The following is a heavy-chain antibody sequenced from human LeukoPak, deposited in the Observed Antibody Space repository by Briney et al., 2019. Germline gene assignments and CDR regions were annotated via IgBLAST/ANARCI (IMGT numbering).Heavy chain of an antibody. J-gene: IGHJ5*02. V-gene: IGHV1-69*05. CDR2: IIPILGTA. D-gene: IGHD1-7*01. CDR1: GGTFSSYA. Sequence: SVKVPCKASGGTFSSYATSWVRQAPGQGLEWMGGIIPILGTANYAQKFQGRVTITTDESTSTAYVELSSLRSEDTAVYYCARVSLEYNWNYWWFDPWGQGTLVTVSS. CDR3: ARVSLEYNWNYWWFDP.